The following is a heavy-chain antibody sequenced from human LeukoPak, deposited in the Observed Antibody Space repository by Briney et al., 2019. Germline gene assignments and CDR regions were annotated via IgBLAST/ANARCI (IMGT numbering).Heavy chain of an antibody. V-gene: IGHV3-23*01. CDR2: ISGSGGST. Sequence: TGGSLRLSCAASGLTFSSYAMSWVRQAPGKGLEWVSAISGSGGSTYYADSVKGRFTISRDNSKNTLYLQMNSLRAEDTAVYYCAKWPGIVLMVYATYFDYWGQGTLVTVSS. CDR3: AKWPGIVLMVYATYFDY. D-gene: IGHD2-8*01. J-gene: IGHJ4*02. CDR1: GLTFSSYA.